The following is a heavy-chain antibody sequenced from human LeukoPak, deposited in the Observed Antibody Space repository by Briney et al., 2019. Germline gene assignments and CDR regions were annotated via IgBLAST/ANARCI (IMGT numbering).Heavy chain of an antibody. J-gene: IGHJ4*02. D-gene: IGHD5-12*01. CDR1: GGTFSSYA. Sequence: GASVKVSCKASGGTFSSYAISWVRQAPGQGLEWMGRIIPILGIANYAQKFQGRVTITADKSTSTAYMELSSLRSEDTAVYYCANSYVDIVATGASFDYWGQGTLVTVSS. V-gene: IGHV1-69*04. CDR2: IIPILGIA. CDR3: ANSYVDIVATGASFDY.